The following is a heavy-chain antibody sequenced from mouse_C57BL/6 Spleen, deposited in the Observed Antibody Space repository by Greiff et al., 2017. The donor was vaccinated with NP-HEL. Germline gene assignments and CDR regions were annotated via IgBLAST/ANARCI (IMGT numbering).Heavy chain of an antibody. CDR1: GFNIKNTY. CDR2: IDPANGNT. J-gene: IGHJ2*01. Sequence: VQLQQSVAELVRPGASVKLSCTASGFNIKNTYMHWVKQRPEQGLEWIGRIDPANGNTKYAPKFQGKATITADTSSNTAYLQLSSLTSEDTAIYYCARDYYGSSRRGYFDTWGEGTTLTVSS. V-gene: IGHV14-3*01. CDR3: ARDYYGSSRRGYFDT. D-gene: IGHD1-1*01.